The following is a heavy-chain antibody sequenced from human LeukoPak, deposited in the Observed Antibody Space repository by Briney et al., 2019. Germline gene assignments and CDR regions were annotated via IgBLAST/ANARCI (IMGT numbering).Heavy chain of an antibody. CDR3: AREKTRLAAGDAFDI. V-gene: IGHV1-18*01. CDR2: ISTYNGNT. J-gene: IGHJ3*02. D-gene: IGHD6-13*01. Sequence: GASVRVSCKPSGYTFSTYGISWVRQAPGQGLEWMGWISTYNGNTYHALKLQGRVTMTTDTSTSTAYMELRSLRSDDTAVYYCAREKTRLAAGDAFDIWGQGTMVTVSS. CDR1: GYTFSTYG.